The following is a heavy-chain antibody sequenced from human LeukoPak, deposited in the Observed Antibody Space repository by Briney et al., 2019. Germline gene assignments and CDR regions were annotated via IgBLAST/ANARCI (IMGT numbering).Heavy chain of an antibody. V-gene: IGHV3-7*03. CDR2: IKTDGSDK. D-gene: IGHD3-10*01. CDR1: GFTFSNYW. Sequence: GGSLRLSCAAPGFTFSNYWMSWVRQAPGKGPEWVGDIKTDGSDKYYVGSVKGRFTISRDNAKSSLYLQMNSLRAEDTTVYYCARDSLIQYGSGSYWGFDYWGQGILVTVSS. J-gene: IGHJ4*02. CDR3: ARDSLIQYGSGSYWGFDY.